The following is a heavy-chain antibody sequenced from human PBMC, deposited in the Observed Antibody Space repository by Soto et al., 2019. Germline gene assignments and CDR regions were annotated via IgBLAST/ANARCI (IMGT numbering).Heavy chain of an antibody. D-gene: IGHD3-3*01. J-gene: IGHJ4*02. CDR3: AKEFWSGPFDY. Sequence: QVQLVESGGGVVQPGRSLRLSCAASGFTFSSYGMHWVRQAPGKGLEWVAVIWSDGSNEYYADSVKGRFTISRDNSKNTLYLQVNSLRAEDTAVYYCAKEFWSGPFDYWGQGTLVTVSS. V-gene: IGHV3-33*06. CDR2: IWSDGSNE. CDR1: GFTFSSYG.